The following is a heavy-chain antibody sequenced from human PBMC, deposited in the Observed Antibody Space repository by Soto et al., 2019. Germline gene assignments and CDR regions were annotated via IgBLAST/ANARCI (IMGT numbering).Heavy chain of an antibody. V-gene: IGHV3-7*05. CDR2: MRSDGTGK. J-gene: IGHJ4*02. CDR3: ARDRAYWSVDY. D-gene: IGHD2-21*01. CDR1: GFNISSSW. Sequence: EVQLVESGGGLVQPGGSLILSCAASGFNISSSWMNWVRQAPGKGLEWVASMRSDGTGKWYVDSVKGRFTISRDSAKSTLYLHMNSLRADDTAVYFCARDRAYWSVDYWGQGTLVTVSS.